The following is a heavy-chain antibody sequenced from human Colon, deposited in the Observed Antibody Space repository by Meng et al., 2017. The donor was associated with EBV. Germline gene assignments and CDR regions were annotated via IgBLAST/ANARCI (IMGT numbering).Heavy chain of an antibody. Sequence: QLQLQESGPGLLKPSETLSLMCSVSCDSISTNGYYWGWSRQSPRKGLEWIGSIFYSGNTYFNPSLKNRVTISVDTSKNQFSLKLSSVTAADTAVYYCARDTSTWGNKGPDHWGQGILVTVS. CDR1: CDSISTNGYY. D-gene: IGHD7-27*01. CDR2: IFYSGNT. CDR3: ARDTSTWGNKGPDH. J-gene: IGHJ4*02. V-gene: IGHV4-39*07.